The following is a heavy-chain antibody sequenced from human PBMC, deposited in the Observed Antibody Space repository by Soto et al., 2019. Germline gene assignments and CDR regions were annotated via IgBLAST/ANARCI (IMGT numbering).Heavy chain of an antibody. J-gene: IGHJ5*02. CDR3: AKDRSSWFGELLSWWFDP. D-gene: IGHD3-10*01. CDR1: GFTFSSYA. CDR2: ISGSGGST. Sequence: EVKLLESGGGLVQPGGSLRLSCAASGFTFSSYAMSWVRQAPGKGLEWVTAISGSGGSTYYADSVKGRFTISRDNSKNTLYLQMNSLRAEDTAVYYCAKDRSSWFGELLSWWFDPWGQGTLVTVSS. V-gene: IGHV3-23*01.